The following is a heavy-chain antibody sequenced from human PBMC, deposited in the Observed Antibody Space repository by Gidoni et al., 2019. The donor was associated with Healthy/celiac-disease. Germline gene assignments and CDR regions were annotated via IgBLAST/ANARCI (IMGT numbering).Heavy chain of an antibody. CDR3: ARDLRVYSSSSDGLDY. CDR2: ISYDGSNK. Sequence: QVQLVESGGGVVQPGRSLRLSCAASGFTFSSYAMHWVRQAPGKGLEWVAFISYDGSNKYYADSVKGRFTISRDNSKNTLYLQMNSLRAEDTAVYYCARDLRVYSSSSDGLDYWGQGTLVTVSS. D-gene: IGHD6-6*01. CDR1: GFTFSSYA. J-gene: IGHJ4*02. V-gene: IGHV3-30-3*01.